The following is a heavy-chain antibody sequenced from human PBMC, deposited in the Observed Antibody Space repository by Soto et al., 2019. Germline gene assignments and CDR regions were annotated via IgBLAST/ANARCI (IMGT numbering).Heavy chain of an antibody. J-gene: IGHJ4*02. V-gene: IGHV3-7*01. CDR3: ARVYYGDYYFDY. D-gene: IGHD4-17*01. CDR1: GFTFSSYW. CDR2: IKQDGSEK. Sequence: VGSLRLSCAASGFTFSSYWMSWVRQAPGKGLEWVANIKQDGSEKYYVDSVKGRFTISRDNAKKSLYLQMNSLRAEDTAVYYCARVYYGDYYFDYWGQGTLVTVSS.